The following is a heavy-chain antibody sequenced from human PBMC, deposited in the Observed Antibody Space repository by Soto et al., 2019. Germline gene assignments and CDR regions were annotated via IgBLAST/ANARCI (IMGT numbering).Heavy chain of an antibody. J-gene: IGHJ5*02. CDR1: GGSISSYY. CDR3: AMDGGRGHQEKDKSCDP. CDR2: IYYSGST. V-gene: IGHV4-59*12. Sequence: SETLSLTCTVSGGSISSYYWSWIRQPPGKGLEWIGYIYYSGSTNYNPSLKSRVTISVDPSKNQSSLKLSSVTAADLRVYYCAMDGGRGHQEKDKSCDPWGQGTLVTVSS. D-gene: IGHD2-15*01.